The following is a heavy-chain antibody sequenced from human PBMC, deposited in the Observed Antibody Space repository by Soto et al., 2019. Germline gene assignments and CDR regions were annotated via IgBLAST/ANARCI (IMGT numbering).Heavy chain of an antibody. D-gene: IGHD3-9*01. Sequence: GGSLRLSCTASGFTFSGYYMSWIRQAPGKGLEWVSYISSSGSTIYYADSVKGRFTISRDNSKNSLYLQMNRLRTEDTALYYCAKDDNADILTGWPDYWGQGTLVTVSS. V-gene: IGHV3-11*01. J-gene: IGHJ4*02. CDR1: GFTFSGYY. CDR2: ISSSGSTI. CDR3: AKDDNADILTGWPDY.